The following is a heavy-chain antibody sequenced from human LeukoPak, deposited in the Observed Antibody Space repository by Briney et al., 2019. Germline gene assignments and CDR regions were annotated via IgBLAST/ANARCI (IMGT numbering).Heavy chain of an antibody. D-gene: IGHD2-15*01. CDR3: AKEVAPLDY. Sequence: SGGSLRLSCAASGFTFSSDGMSWGRQAPGKGLEWVSAISGSGGSTYYADSVKGRFTISRDNSKNTLYLQMNSLRAEDTAVYYCAKEVAPLDYWGQGTLVTVSS. J-gene: IGHJ4*02. CDR1: GFTFSSDG. CDR2: ISGSGGST. V-gene: IGHV3-23*01.